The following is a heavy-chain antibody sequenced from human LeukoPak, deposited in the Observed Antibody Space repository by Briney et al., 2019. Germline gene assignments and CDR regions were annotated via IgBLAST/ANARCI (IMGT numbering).Heavy chain of an antibody. J-gene: IGHJ4*02. CDR1: GGSISSGGYY. Sequence: SETLSLTCTVSGGSISSGGYYWSWIRQHPGKGLEWIGYIYYSGSTYYNPSLKSRVTISVDTSKNQFSLRLSSVTAADTAIYYCARAVSGRFDYRGQGTLVTVSS. D-gene: IGHD6-19*01. CDR2: IYYSGST. CDR3: ARAVSGRFDY. V-gene: IGHV4-31*03.